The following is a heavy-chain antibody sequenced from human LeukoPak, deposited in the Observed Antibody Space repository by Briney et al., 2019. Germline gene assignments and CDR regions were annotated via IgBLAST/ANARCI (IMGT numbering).Heavy chain of an antibody. D-gene: IGHD6-13*01. V-gene: IGHV3-48*04. J-gene: IGHJ6*03. CDR2: ISSSSTTI. CDR3: AREWDSRTYYYYYIDG. CDR1: GFTFNTYS. Sequence: GGSLRLSCAASGFTFNTYSMNWVRQAPGKGLEWVSYISSSSTTIYYADSVKGRFTVSRDNAKDSLYLQMDSLRAEDTGVYYCAREWDSRTYYYYYIDGWGTGTTVTVSS.